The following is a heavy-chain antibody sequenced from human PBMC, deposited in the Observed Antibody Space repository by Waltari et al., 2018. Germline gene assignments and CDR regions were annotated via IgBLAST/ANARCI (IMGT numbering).Heavy chain of an antibody. V-gene: IGHV4-34*01. CDR3: ARQYCSGGSCAFDI. CDR1: GGSFSGYY. CDR2: INHSGST. J-gene: IGHJ3*02. Sequence: QVQLQQWGAGLLKPSETLSLTCAVYGGSFSGYYWSWIRQPPGKGLEWIGEINHSGSTNYNPSLKSRVTISVDTSKNQFSLKLSSVTAADTAVYYCARQYCSGGSCAFDIWGQGTMVTVSS. D-gene: IGHD2-15*01.